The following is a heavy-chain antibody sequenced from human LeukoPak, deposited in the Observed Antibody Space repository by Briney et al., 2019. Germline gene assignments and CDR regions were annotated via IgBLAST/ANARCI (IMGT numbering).Heavy chain of an antibody. CDR2: ISSSSSYI. V-gene: IGHV3-21*01. CDR3: ATYPGEYYYDSSGYYRPFDY. Sequence: GGSLRLSCAASGFTFSSYSMNWVRQAPGKGLEWVSSISSSSSYIYYADSVKGRLTISRDNAKNSLYLQMNSLRAEDTAVYYCATYPGEYYYDSSGYYRPFDYWGQGTLVTVSS. J-gene: IGHJ4*02. CDR1: GFTFSSYS. D-gene: IGHD3-22*01.